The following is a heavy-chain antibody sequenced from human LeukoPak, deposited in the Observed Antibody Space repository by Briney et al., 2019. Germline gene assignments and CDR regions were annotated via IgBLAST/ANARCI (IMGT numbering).Heavy chain of an antibody. CDR2: IYYIGST. V-gene: IGHV4-59*08. CDR1: GGSISPYY. CDR3: ARHRTLGVVDY. Sequence: SETLSLTCNGTGGSISPYYWSWIRQPPGKGLEWIGYIYYIGSTNYNPSLKSRVTISVDTSKNHFSLNLNSVTAADTAVYYCARHRTLGVVDYWGQGTLVTVSS. J-gene: IGHJ4*02. D-gene: IGHD3-10*01.